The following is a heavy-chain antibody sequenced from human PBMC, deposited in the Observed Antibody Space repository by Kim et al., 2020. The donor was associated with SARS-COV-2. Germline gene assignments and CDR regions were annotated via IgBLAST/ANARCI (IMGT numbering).Heavy chain of an antibody. V-gene: IGHV4-39*01. J-gene: IGHJ6*02. CDR1: GGSISSSSYY. CDR3: ARWYRSGYGMDV. D-gene: IGHD1-1*01. CDR2: IYYSGST. Sequence: SETLSLTCTVSGGSISSSSYYWGWIRQPPGKGLEWIGSIYYSGSTYYNPSLKSRVTISVDTSKNQFSLKLSSVTAADTAVYYCARWYRSGYGMDVWGQGTTVTVSS.